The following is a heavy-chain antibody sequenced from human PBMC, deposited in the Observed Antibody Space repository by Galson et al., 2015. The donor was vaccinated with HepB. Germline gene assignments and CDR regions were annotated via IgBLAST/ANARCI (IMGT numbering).Heavy chain of an antibody. CDR3: AKELKLAVRGVIYLYGMDV. J-gene: IGHJ6*02. CDR2: VSYDGSHS. V-gene: IGHV3-30*18. CDR1: GFSFSYYG. D-gene: IGHD3-10*01. Sequence: SLRLSCAASGFSFSYYGMYWVRQAPGQGLEWLAVVSYDGSHSYYADSVKGRFTISRDNSKSQLYLEMNTLRVEDTAVYYCAKELKLAVRGVIYLYGMDVWGQGTTVTVSS.